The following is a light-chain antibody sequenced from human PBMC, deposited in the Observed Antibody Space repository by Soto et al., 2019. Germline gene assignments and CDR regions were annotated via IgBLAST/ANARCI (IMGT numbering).Light chain of an antibody. CDR2: DVT. CDR1: STDVGKYDL. CDR3: SSYAGSTTFYV. Sequence: QSALTQPASVSWSPGQSIIISCTGTSTDVGKYDLVSWYQHHPGKAPKLIVYDVTQWPSGASRRFAGSKSGNTASLTIFGLQADDEADYYCSSYAGSTTFYVFGTGTKLTVL. J-gene: IGLJ1*01. V-gene: IGLV2-23*02.